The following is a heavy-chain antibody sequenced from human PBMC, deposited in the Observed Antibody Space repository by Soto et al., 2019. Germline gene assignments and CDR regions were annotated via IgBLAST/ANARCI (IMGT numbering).Heavy chain of an antibody. V-gene: IGHV3-7*01. CDR1: GFTFSSYW. Sequence: GGSLRLSCAASGFTFSSYWMSWVRQAPGKGLEWVANIKQDGSEKYYVDSVKGRFTISRDNAKNSLYLQMNSLRAEDTAVYYCARCSVTVAFNWFDPWGQGTLVTVSS. J-gene: IGHJ5*02. CDR2: IKQDGSEK. D-gene: IGHD6-19*01. CDR3: ARCSVTVAFNWFDP.